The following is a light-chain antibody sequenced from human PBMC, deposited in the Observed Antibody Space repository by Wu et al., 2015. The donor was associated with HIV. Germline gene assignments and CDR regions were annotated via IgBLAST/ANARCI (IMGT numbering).Light chain of an antibody. J-gene: IGKJ4*02. Sequence: DIQMTQSPSSVSASVGDRVTITCRASQGISSWLAWYQQKPGRPPKLLIYAASTLESGVPSRFSGSGSGTQFSLTISCLQSEDFATYFCQQSDTFPFSFGGGTTVDVK. CDR3: QQSDTFPFS. CDR2: AAS. V-gene: IGKV1-12*02. CDR1: QGISSW.